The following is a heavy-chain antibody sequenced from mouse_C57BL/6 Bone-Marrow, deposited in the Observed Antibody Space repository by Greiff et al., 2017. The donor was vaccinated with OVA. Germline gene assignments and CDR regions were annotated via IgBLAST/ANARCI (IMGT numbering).Heavy chain of an antibody. Sequence: EVQLKQSGAELVKPGASVKLSCTASGFNITDYYMPWVKQRTEQGLEWIGRIDPEDGETKYAPKFKGKATLTADTSSNTAYLQLSSQTAEYTAVYYCAPDGYYGYWYFDVRGTGTTVTVSS. CDR2: IDPEDGET. J-gene: IGHJ1*03. CDR3: APDGYYGYWYFDV. V-gene: IGHV14-2*01. CDR1: GFNITDYY. D-gene: IGHD2-3*01.